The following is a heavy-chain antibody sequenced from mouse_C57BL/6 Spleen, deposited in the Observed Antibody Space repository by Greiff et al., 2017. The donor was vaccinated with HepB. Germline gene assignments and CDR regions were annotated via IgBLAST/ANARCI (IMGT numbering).Heavy chain of an antibody. Sequence: VQLKESGAELVKPGASVKLSCTASGFNIKDYYMHWVKQRTEQGLEWIGRIDPEDGETKYAPKFQGKATITADTSSNTAYLQLSSLTSEDTAVYYCAIYDYDVGGYWYFDVWGTGTTVTVSS. CDR3: AIYDYDVGGYWYFDV. J-gene: IGHJ1*03. CDR1: GFNIKDYY. V-gene: IGHV14-2*01. CDR2: IDPEDGET. D-gene: IGHD2-4*01.